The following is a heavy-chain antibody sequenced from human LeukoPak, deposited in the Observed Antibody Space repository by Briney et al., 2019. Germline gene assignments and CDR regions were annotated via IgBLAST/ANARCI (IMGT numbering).Heavy chain of an antibody. CDR3: ARDVTMVRGVIVHYYGMDV. CDR1: GGTFSSYA. D-gene: IGHD3-10*01. J-gene: IGHJ6*02. V-gene: IGHV1-69*13. Sequence: AAVKVSCKASGGTFSSYAISWVRQAPGQGLEWMGGIIPIFGTANHAQKFQGRVTITADESTSTAYMELSSLRSEDTAVYYCARDVTMVRGVIVHYYGMDVWGQGTTVTVSS. CDR2: IIPIFGTA.